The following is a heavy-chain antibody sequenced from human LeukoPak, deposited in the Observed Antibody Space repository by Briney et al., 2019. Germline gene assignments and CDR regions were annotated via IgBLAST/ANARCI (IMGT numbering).Heavy chain of an antibody. J-gene: IGHJ6*04. D-gene: IGHD3-10*01. CDR3: ARGPLYYYGSGSYFYV. V-gene: IGHV4-34*01. CDR2: INHSGST. CDR1: GGSFSGYY. Sequence: PSETLSLTCAVYGGSFSGYYWSWIRQPPGKGLEWIGEINHSGSTNYNPSLKSRVTISADTSKNQFSLKLSSVTAADTAVYYCARGPLYYYGSGSYFYVWGKGTTVTVSS.